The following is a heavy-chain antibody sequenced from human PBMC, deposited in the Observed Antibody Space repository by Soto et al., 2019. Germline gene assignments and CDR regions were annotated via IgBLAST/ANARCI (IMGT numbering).Heavy chain of an antibody. D-gene: IGHD2-15*01. CDR1: GFTFSSYA. V-gene: IGHV3-23*01. Sequence: GGSLRLSCAAAGFTFSSYAMSWVRQAPGKGLEWVSAISGSGGSTYYAVPVKGRFTISRDNSKNTLYLQMNSLRAEDTAVYYCAKCPEGGSPGYYGMDVWGQGTTVTVSS. CDR2: ISGSGGST. J-gene: IGHJ6*02. CDR3: AKCPEGGSPGYYGMDV.